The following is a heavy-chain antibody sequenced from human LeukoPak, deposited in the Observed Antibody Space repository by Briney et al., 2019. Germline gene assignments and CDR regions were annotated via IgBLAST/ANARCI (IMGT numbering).Heavy chain of an antibody. D-gene: IGHD3-3*01. CDR3: ARAGQGDFWSGLRYFDY. J-gene: IGHJ4*02. CDR1: GGSVSSSSYY. CDR2: ISYSGST. V-gene: IGHV4-61*03. Sequence: SETLSLTCTVSGGSVSSSSYYWSWIRQPPGKGLEWIGYISYSGSTKYNPSLKSRVTISLDTSKNHFSLKLSSVTAADTAVYYCARAGQGDFWSGLRYFDYWGQGTLVTVSS.